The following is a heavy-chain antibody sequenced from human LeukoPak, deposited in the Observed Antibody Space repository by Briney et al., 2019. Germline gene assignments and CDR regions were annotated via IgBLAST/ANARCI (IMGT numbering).Heavy chain of an antibody. CDR2: LTWNGGST. J-gene: IGHJ4*02. V-gene: IGHV3-20*04. CDR3: ATETNGRHYDY. Sequence: GGSLRLSCAAFGFTFDDYGMTWVRQAPGKGLEWVSGLTWNGGSTVYADSVKGRFTISRDNANNFLYLQMNSLRAEDTAVYYCATETNGRHYDYWGQGTLLTVSS. CDR1: GFTFDDYG. D-gene: IGHD1-14*01.